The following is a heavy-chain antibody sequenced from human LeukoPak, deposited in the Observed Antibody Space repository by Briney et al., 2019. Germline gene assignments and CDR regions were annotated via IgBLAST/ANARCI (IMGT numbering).Heavy chain of an antibody. J-gene: IGHJ4*02. D-gene: IGHD5-18*01. CDR2: IYTSGST. V-gene: IGHV4-4*07. Sequence: SETLSLTCTASGGSISSYSWTWIRQPAGKGLEWIGRIYTSGSTNYNPSLESRVTMSVDMSKNQFSLKLSSVTAADTAVYYCARRLVRDTPKVTEWGQGTLVTVSS. CDR1: GGSISSYS. CDR3: ARRLVRDTPKVTE.